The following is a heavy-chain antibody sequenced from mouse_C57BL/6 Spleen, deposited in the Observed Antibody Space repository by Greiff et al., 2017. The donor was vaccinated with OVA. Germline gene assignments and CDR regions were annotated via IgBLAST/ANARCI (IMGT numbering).Heavy chain of an antibody. CDR3: ARLGPYAMDY. CDR2: IRNKANGYTT. Sequence: EVKVVESGGGLVQPGGSLSLSCAASGFTFTDYYMSWVRQPPGKALEWLGFIRNKANGYTTEYSASVKGRFTISRDNSQSILYLQMNALRAEDSATYYGARLGPYAMDYWGQGTSVTVSS. CDR1: GFTFTDYY. V-gene: IGHV7-3*01. J-gene: IGHJ4*01.